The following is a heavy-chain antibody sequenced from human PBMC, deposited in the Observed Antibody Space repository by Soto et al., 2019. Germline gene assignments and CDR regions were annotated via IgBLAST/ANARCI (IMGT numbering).Heavy chain of an antibody. CDR3: AKVLVGATGHTDSDS. CDR1: GGSIYRSGYY. Sequence: SETLSLTCTVSGGSIYRSGYYWGWIRQPPGRGLEWIGNIDYNGVTYSNPSLKSRVTISRDTSKNQFSLKLTSVTAADTALYYCAKVLVGATGHTDSDSWGPGTPVTVSS. CDR2: IDYNGVT. J-gene: IGHJ4*02. V-gene: IGHV4-39*01. D-gene: IGHD2-15*01.